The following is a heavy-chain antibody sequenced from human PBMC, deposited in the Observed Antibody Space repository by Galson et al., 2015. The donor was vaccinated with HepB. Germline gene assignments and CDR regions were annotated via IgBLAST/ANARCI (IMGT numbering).Heavy chain of an antibody. J-gene: IGHJ4*02. Sequence: SLRLSCAASGFTFSSYTMHWVRQAPGKGLEYVSDISSNGGSTYYADSVKGRFTIFRNNSKNTLYLQMNSLRAEDTGVYYFVNVYYYDSSGYSEGPFDYWGQGTLVTVSS. CDR2: ISSNGGST. CDR3: VNVYYYDSSGYSEGPFDY. D-gene: IGHD3-22*01. CDR1: GFTFSSYT. V-gene: IGHV3-64D*06.